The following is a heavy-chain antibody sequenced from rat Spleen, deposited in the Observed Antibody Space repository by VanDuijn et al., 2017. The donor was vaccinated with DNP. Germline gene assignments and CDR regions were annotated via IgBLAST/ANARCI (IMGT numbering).Heavy chain of an antibody. CDR2: IFYAGTTT. V-gene: IGHV5S10*01. D-gene: IGHD1-10*01. CDR3: TRRGYNNAWYFDF. J-gene: IGHJ1*01. CDR1: GFTFSDYN. Sequence: EVQLVESGGGLVQAGRSLKLSCAASGFTFSDYNMAWVRQAPKKGLEWVATIFYAGTTTYYRGSVKGRFTISRDNANGTLYLQMDNLRSEDTATYYCTRRGYNNAWYFDFWGPGSMVTVSS.